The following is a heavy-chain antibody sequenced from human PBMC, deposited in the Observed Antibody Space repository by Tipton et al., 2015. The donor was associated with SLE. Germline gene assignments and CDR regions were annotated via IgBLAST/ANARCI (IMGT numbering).Heavy chain of an antibody. CDR1: GDSITSTNYY. D-gene: IGHD3-22*01. J-gene: IGHJ4*02. CDR3: ARAPRYYYDSSYFDY. Sequence: TLSLTCTVSGDSITSTNYYWAWIRQPPGKGLEWIGNIHYSGNTYYSPSLRSRATISVDTSKNQFSLKLSSVTAADTAVYYCARAPRYYYDSSYFDYWGQGTLVTVSS. CDR2: IHYSGNT. V-gene: IGHV4-39*07.